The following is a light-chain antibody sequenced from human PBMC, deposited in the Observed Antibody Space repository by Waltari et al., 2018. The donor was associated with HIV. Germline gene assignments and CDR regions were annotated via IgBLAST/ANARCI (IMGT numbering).Light chain of an antibody. CDR2: VTAAGRH. J-gene: IGLJ2*01. V-gene: IGLV4-69*02. CDR1: RGHSSRA. CDR3: QTWVNGTYVV. Sequence: QLVLTQSPSASAPLGASVRLTCTPSRGHSSRAIAWNQQQPDKCPRFLMKVTAAGRHNKGDGIPDRFSGSSSGAERYLTISSLQSDDEADYYCQTWVNGTYVVFGGGTKVTVL.